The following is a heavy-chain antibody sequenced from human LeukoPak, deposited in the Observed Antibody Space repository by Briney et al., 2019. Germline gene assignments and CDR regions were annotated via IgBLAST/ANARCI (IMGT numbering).Heavy chain of an antibody. CDR3: VRDRVGPDY. Sequence: GGSLRLSCAASGFTFSSAWMYWVRQAPGTGLVWVSRITDDATTTYADSVKGRFTISRDNAKNILYLQMNSLRAEDTAVYYCVRDRVGPDYWGQGTLVTVSS. V-gene: IGHV3-74*03. CDR1: GFTFSSAW. J-gene: IGHJ4*02. CDR2: ITDDATT. D-gene: IGHD1-26*01.